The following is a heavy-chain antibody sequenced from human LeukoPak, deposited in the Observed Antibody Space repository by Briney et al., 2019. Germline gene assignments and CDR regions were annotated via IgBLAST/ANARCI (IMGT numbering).Heavy chain of an antibody. Sequence: SETLSLTCTVSGGSISSYYWSWIRQPPGKGLEWIGYIYYSGSTNYNPYLKSRVTISVDTSKNQFSLKLSSVTAADTAVYYCARDRKAYGDYDYWGQGTLVTVSS. J-gene: IGHJ4*02. CDR2: IYYSGST. CDR3: ARDRKAYGDYDY. D-gene: IGHD4-17*01. V-gene: IGHV4-59*01. CDR1: GGSISSYY.